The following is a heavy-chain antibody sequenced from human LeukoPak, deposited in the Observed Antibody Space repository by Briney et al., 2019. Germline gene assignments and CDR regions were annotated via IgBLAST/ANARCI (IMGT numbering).Heavy chain of an antibody. CDR3: TRANQLGYYYDSSGYYSFDY. CDR2: IRSKAYGGTT. V-gene: IGHV3-49*04. Sequence: TGGSLRLSCTASGFTFGDYARSWVRQAPGKGLEWVGFIRSKAYGGTTEYAASVKGRFTISRDDSKSIAYLQMNSLKTEDTAVYYCTRANQLGYYYDSSGYYSFDYWGQGTLVTVSS. D-gene: IGHD3-22*01. J-gene: IGHJ4*02. CDR1: GFTFGDYA.